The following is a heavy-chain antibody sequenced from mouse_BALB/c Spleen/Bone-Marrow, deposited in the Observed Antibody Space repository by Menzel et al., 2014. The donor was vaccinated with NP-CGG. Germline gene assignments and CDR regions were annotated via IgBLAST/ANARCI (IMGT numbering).Heavy chain of an antibody. V-gene: IGHV1S81*02. D-gene: IGHD2-14*01. Sequence: VQLQQSGAELVKPGASMKLSCKASGYTFTSYWMHWVKQRPGQGLEWIGEINPSNGRTNYNEKFKSKATLTVDKSSSTAYMQLSSLTSEDSAVYYCARWYEGYWGQGTTLTVSS. CDR1: GYTFTSYW. J-gene: IGHJ2*01. CDR3: ARWYEGY. CDR2: INPSNGRT.